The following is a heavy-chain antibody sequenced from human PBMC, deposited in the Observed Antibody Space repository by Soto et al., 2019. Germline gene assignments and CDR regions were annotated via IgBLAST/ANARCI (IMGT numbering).Heavy chain of an antibody. D-gene: IGHD3-3*01. V-gene: IGHV3-30-3*01. CDR1: GFTFSSYA. CDR2: ISYDGSNK. J-gene: IGHJ4*02. Sequence: QVQLVESGGGVVQPGRSLRLSCAASGFTFSSYAMHWVRQAPGKGLEWVAVISYDGSNKYYADSVKGRFIISRDNSKNTLYLQMNSLRAEDTAVYYCASPLSASYYDFWSGYYTGTDYWGQGTLVTVSS. CDR3: ASPLSASYYDFWSGYYTGTDY.